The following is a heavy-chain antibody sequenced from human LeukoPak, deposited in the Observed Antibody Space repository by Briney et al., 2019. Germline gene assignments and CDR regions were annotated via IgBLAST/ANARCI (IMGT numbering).Heavy chain of an antibody. V-gene: IGHV4-34*01. CDR3: ARGVVVVPAATFDY. J-gene: IGHJ4*02. D-gene: IGHD2-2*01. CDR1: GGSFSGYY. CDR2: INHSGST. Sequence: SETLSLTCAVYGGSFSGYYWSWIRQPPGKGLEWIGEINHSGSTNYNPSLKSRVTISVDTSKNQFSLKLSSVTAADTAVYYCARGVVVVPAATFDYWGQGTLVTVSS.